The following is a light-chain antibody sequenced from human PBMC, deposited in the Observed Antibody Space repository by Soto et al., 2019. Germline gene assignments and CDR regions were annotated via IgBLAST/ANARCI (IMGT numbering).Light chain of an antibody. CDR1: QSVGSN. J-gene: IGKJ4*01. Sequence: EVVLTQSPATLSVSPGAGATLSCRASQSVGSNLAWYQQKPGQTPRVLIYGASTRAIGIPARFSGSGFGTEFTLTISSLQSEDFVVYYCQQYSNWPLLSFGGGTKVDI. CDR3: QQYSNWPLLS. CDR2: GAS. V-gene: IGKV3-15*01.